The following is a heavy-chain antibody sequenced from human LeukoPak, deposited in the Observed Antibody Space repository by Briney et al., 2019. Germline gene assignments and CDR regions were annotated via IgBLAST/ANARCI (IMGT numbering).Heavy chain of an antibody. CDR3: ARDDLDFTIFGVVSDY. Sequence: PGGSLRLSCAASGFTFSSYAMHWVRQAPGKGLEWVAVISYDGSSKYYADSVKGRFTISRDNSKNTLYLQMNSLRAEDTAVYYCARDDLDFTIFGVVSDYWGQGTLVTVSS. CDR2: ISYDGSSK. V-gene: IGHV3-30-3*01. D-gene: IGHD3-3*01. J-gene: IGHJ4*02. CDR1: GFTFSSYA.